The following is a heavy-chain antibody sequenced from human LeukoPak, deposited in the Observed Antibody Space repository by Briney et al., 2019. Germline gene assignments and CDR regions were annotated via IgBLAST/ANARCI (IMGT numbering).Heavy chain of an antibody. CDR2: IDHSGST. CDR3: AREYFSANYFFYYMDV. Sequence: PSQTLSLTCTVSGDSISSGSYYWSWIRQTPGKGLEWIGYIDHSGSTNYSPSLQSRVTISIDTSKNQFSLKLNSVTAADTAVYYCAREYFSANYFFYYMDVWGTGTTVTVSS. J-gene: IGHJ6*03. V-gene: IGHV4-61*01. D-gene: IGHD3-3*01. CDR1: GDSISSGSYY.